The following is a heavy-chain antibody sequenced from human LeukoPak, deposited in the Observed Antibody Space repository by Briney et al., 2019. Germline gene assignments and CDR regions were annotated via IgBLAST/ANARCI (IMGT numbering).Heavy chain of an antibody. CDR1: GFTFDDYA. V-gene: IGHV3-9*01. CDR2: ISWNSGSI. Sequence: GRSLRLSCAASGFTFDDYAMHWVRQAPGKGLEWVSGISWNSGSIGYADSVKGRFTISRDNAKNSLYLQMNSLRAEDTAVYYCARDRMGAGPTTFDFWGQGTLVTVSS. D-gene: IGHD1-26*01. CDR3: ARDRMGAGPTTFDF. J-gene: IGHJ4*02.